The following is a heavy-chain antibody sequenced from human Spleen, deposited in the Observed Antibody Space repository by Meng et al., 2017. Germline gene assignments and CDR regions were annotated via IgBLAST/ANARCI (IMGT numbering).Heavy chain of an antibody. CDR2: IKCDGSEK. Sequence: GESLKISCAASGFTFSSSWMHWVRQAPEKGLEWVADIKCDGSEKYYVDSVKGRLTISRDNAKNSLYLQVNSLRAEDMTVYYCARDIREVGATYYFDYWGRGTLVTVSS. J-gene: IGHJ4*02. CDR1: GFTFSSSW. V-gene: IGHV3-52*01. CDR3: ARDIREVGATYYFDY. D-gene: IGHD1-26*01.